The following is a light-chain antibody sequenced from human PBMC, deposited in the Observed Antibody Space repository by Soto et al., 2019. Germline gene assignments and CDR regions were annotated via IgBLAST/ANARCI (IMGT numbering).Light chain of an antibody. V-gene: IGLV2-23*02. J-gene: IGLJ1*01. CDR1: NSDVGSYNL. CDR3: CSYAGSSTQSYV. Sequence: QSALTQPASVSGSPGQSITISCTGTNSDVGSYNLVSWYQQHPGKAPKVITYEVSERPSGVSDRFSGSKSGNTASLMISGLQAEDEADYYCCSYAGSSTQSYVFGSGTKVTVL. CDR2: EVS.